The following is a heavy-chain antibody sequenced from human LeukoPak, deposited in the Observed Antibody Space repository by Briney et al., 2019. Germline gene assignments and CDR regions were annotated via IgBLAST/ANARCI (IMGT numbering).Heavy chain of an antibody. CDR2: T. Sequence: SETLSLTCTVSGGSLTDGDYYWGWVRQPPGTGLQWIAATYEGASLKSRVTISLDTSKNQFFLRLTSVTAADTTVYYCARSKSSSSSDAFDIWGQGTMVTVSS. D-gene: IGHD6-6*01. V-gene: IGHV4-39*01. J-gene: IGHJ3*02. CDR3: ARSKSSSSSDAFDI. CDR1: GGSLTDGDYY.